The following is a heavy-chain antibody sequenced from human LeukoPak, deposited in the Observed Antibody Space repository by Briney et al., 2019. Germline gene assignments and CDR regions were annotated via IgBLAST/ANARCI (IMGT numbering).Heavy chain of an antibody. D-gene: IGHD2-15*01. CDR3: ARDDGGLFDY. CDR1: RFTFSNYW. J-gene: IGHJ4*02. V-gene: IGHV3-7*01. CDR2: INQDGSER. Sequence: GGSLRLSCAASRFTFSNYWMSWVRQAPGKGLEWVANINQDGSERYYVDSVKGRFTISGDNTKNSLYLQMNSLRAEDTAVYYCARDDGGLFDYWGQGTLVTVSS.